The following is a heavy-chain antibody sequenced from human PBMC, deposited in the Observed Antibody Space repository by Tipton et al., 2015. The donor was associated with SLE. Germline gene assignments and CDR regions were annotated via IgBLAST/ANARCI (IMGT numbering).Heavy chain of an antibody. Sequence: TLSLTCHVAGGAIRNSPYYWAWIRQPPGKRLEWIGSVFDTGYTAYNPSLEGRMSISVDTSNNEFSLKLRSVTAADTAVYYCARTLGAIAHTVYDAFDIWGQGKMVTVSS. V-gene: IGHV4-39*07. CDR2: VFDTGYT. J-gene: IGHJ3*02. CDR3: ARTLGAIAHTVYDAFDI. D-gene: IGHD1-26*01. CDR1: GGAIRNSPYY.